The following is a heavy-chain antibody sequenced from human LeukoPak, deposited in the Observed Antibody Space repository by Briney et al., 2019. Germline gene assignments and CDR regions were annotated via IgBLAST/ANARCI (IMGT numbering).Heavy chain of an antibody. CDR1: GFTFSSYA. J-gene: IGHJ4*02. CDR2: ISGSGGST. Sequence: PGGSLRLSCAASGFTFSSYAMSWVRQAPGKGLEWVSAISGSGGSTYYADSVKGRFTISRDNAKNSLYLQMNSLRAEDTAVYYCARAASSGGYFDYWGQGTLVTVSS. V-gene: IGHV3-23*01. D-gene: IGHD3-22*01. CDR3: ARAASSGGYFDY.